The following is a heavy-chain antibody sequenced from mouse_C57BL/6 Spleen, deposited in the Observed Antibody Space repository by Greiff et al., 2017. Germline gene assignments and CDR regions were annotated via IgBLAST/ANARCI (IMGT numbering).Heavy chain of an antibody. CDR1: GFTFSSYT. D-gene: IGHD2-4*01. CDR2: ISGGGGNT. J-gene: IGHJ3*01. V-gene: IGHV5-9*01. CDR3: AGRVYDYSWFAY. Sequence: EVQRVESGGGLVKPGGSLKLSCAASGFTFSSYTMSWVRQTPEKRLEWVATISGGGGNTYYPDSVKGRFTISRDNAKNTLYLQMSSLRSEDTALYYCAGRVYDYSWFAYWGQGTLVTVSA.